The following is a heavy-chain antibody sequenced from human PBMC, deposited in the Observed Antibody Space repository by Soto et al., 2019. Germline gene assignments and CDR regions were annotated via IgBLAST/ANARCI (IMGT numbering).Heavy chain of an antibody. CDR2: IIPIFGTA. D-gene: IGHD2-15*01. CDR1: GGTFSSYA. J-gene: IGHJ6*02. V-gene: IGHV1-69*13. CDR3: VRVGMVVVAATPTLRYYGMDV. Sequence: GASVKVSCKASGGTFSSYAISWVRQAPGQGLEWMGGIIPIFGTANYAQKFQGRVTITADESTSTAYMELSSLRSEDTAVYYCVRVGMVVVAATPTLRYYGMDVWGQGTTVTVSS.